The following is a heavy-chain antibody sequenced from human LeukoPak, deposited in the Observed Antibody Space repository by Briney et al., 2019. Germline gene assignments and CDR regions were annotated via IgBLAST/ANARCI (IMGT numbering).Heavy chain of an antibody. Sequence: GGSLRLSCAASGFTFRSYAMSWVRQAPGKGLEWVSAISGSGGSTYYADSVKGRFTISRDNSKNTLYLQMNGLRAEDTAVYYCASHHYYDSSGLDDYFDYWGQGTLVTVSS. D-gene: IGHD3-22*01. J-gene: IGHJ4*02. CDR2: ISGSGGST. CDR3: ASHHYYDSSGLDDYFDY. V-gene: IGHV3-23*01. CDR1: GFTFRSYA.